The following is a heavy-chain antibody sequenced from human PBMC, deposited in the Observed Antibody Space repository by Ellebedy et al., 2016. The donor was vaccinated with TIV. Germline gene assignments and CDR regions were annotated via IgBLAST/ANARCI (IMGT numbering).Heavy chain of an antibody. CDR1: GASISSADYY. CDR2: VYYSGRT. Sequence: MPSETLSLTCTVSGASISSADYYWGWVRPPTGKGLEWIAYVYYSGRTYYNPSHQSRITMSVDTYKNQFSLRLTSVTAADTAVYYCSRMTRYFDYLISGRWFDVWGQGTLVTVSS. V-gene: IGHV4-30-4*02. D-gene: IGHD3-9*01. J-gene: IGHJ5*02. CDR3: SRMTRYFDYLISGRWFDV.